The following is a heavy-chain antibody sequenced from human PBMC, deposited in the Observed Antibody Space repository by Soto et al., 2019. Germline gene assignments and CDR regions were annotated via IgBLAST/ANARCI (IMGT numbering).Heavy chain of an antibody. J-gene: IGHJ5*01. CDR1: GGSINTYY. CDR2: IYYSGST. CDR3: ARAPYYDVWSGYNDNWFDS. Sequence: SETLSLTCTVSGGSINTYYWSWIRQPPGKGLEWLAYIYYSGSTNYHPSLKSRATISVDTSKNQFSLKLSSVTAADTAVYYCARAPYYDVWSGYNDNWFDSWGQGILVTVS. V-gene: IGHV4-59*01. D-gene: IGHD3-3*01.